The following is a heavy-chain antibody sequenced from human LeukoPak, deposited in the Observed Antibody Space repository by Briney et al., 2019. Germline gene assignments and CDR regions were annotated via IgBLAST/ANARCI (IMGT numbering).Heavy chain of an antibody. CDR1: GGSISSTSYY. CDR3: ARDPTGTTLLDY. J-gene: IGHJ4*02. V-gene: IGHV4-39*07. D-gene: IGHD1-1*01. CDR2: IYYRGNT. Sequence: SETLSLTCTVSGGSISSTSYYWGWIRQPPGKGLEWIGIIYYRGNTYYNPSLKSRVTISVDTSKNQFSLKLSSVTAADTAEYYCARDPTGTTLLDYWGQGTLVTVSS.